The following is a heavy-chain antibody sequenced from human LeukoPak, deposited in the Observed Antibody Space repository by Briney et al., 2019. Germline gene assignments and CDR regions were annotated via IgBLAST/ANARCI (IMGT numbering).Heavy chain of an antibody. D-gene: IGHD2-15*01. V-gene: IGHV1-69*04. CDR3: ARDRGDCSGGSCYSYYYGMDV. CDR2: IIPILGIA. CDR1: GGTFSSYA. Sequence: SVKVSCKASGGTFSSYAISWVRQAPGQGLEWMGRIIPILGIANYAQKFQGRGTITADKSTSTAYMELSSLRSEDTAVYYCARDRGDCSGGSCYSYYYGMDVWGQGTTVTVSS. J-gene: IGHJ6*02.